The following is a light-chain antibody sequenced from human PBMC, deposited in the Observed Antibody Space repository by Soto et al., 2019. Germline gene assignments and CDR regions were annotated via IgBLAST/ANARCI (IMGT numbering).Light chain of an antibody. Sequence: DIQMTQSPSSLSASAGDRVTITCRASQSIRTYVNWYQQKPGKAPNLLVYGASTLQSGVPSRFSGSGSVKYFTLTISSLQPDDLATNYRQQTYDTSMFTFGQGTKLEIK. CDR2: GAS. V-gene: IGKV1-39*01. CDR3: QQTYDTSMFT. CDR1: QSIRTY. J-gene: IGKJ2*01.